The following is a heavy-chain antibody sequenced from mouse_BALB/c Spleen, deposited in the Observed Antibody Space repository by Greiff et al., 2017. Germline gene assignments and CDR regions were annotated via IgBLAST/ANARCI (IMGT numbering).Heavy chain of an antibody. CDR2: ISSGGST. CDR3: ARERDYYGSRTWFAY. J-gene: IGHJ3*01. Sequence: DVHLVESGGGLVKPGGSLKLSCAASGFTFSSYAMSWVRQTPEKRLEWVASISSGGSTYYPDSVKGRFTISRDNARNILYLQMSSLRSEDTAMYYCARERDYYGSRTWFAYWGQGTLVTVSA. D-gene: IGHD1-1*01. CDR1: GFTFSSYA. V-gene: IGHV5-6-5*01.